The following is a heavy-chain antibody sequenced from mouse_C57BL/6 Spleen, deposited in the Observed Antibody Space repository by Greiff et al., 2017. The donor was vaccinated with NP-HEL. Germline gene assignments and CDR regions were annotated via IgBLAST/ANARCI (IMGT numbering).Heavy chain of an antibody. D-gene: IGHD2-1*01. CDR1: GYAFSSYW. CDR2: IYPGDGDT. J-gene: IGHJ4*01. V-gene: IGHV1-80*01. Sequence: VQLQQPGAELVKPGASVKISCKASGYAFSSYWMNWVKQRPGKGLEWIGQIYPGDGDTNYNGKFKGKATLTADKSSSTAYMQLSSLTSEDSAVYFCARWDYGNLGYAMDYWGQGTSVTVSS. CDR3: ARWDYGNLGYAMDY.